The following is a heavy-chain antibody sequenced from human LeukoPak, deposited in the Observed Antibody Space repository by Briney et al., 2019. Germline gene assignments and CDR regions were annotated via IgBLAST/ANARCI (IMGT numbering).Heavy chain of an antibody. V-gene: IGHV1-2*02. CDR1: GFTFSSYA. D-gene: IGHD6-13*01. CDR2: INPNSGGT. Sequence: GGSLRLSCGASGFTFSSYAMHWVRQAPGQGLEWMGWINPNSGGTNYAQKFQGRVTMTRDTSTSTVYMELSSLRSEDTAVYYCARKKGFSRTPLNWFDPWGQGTLVTVSS. CDR3: ARKKGFSRTPLNWFDP. J-gene: IGHJ5*02.